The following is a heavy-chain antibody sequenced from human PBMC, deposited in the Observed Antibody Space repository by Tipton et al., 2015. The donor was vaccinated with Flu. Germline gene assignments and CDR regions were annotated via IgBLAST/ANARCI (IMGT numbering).Heavy chain of an antibody. D-gene: IGHD3-16*02. Sequence: TLSLTCAVYGGSFSGYYWSWIRQPPGKGLEWIGEMNHSGSTNYNPSLKSRVTISVDTSKNQFSLKLSSVTAADTAVHYCVRGQSYYYYYYGMDVWGQGTTVTVSS. CDR1: GGSFSGYY. V-gene: IGHV4-34*01. CDR3: VRGQSYYYYYYGMDV. CDR2: MNHSGST. J-gene: IGHJ6*02.